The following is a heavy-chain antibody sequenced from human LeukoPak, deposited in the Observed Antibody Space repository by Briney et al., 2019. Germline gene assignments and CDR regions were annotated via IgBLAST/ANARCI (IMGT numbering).Heavy chain of an antibody. V-gene: IGHV3-23*01. J-gene: IGHJ4*02. CDR1: GFTFTSYA. CDR3: ATTYYDSSGYHYFDY. CDR2: INNSGGRI. D-gene: IGHD3-22*01. Sequence: GGSLRLSCAASGFTFTSYAMSWVRQAPRKGLEWVSSINNSGGRIYYADSVKGRFTISRDNSQSTLYVQMNSLRAEDTAVYYCATTYYDSSGYHYFDYWGQGTLVTVSS.